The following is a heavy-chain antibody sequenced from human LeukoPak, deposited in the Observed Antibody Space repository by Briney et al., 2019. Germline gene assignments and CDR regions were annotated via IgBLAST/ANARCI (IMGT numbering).Heavy chain of an antibody. J-gene: IGHJ4*02. CDR2: INPNSGGT. Sequence: GASVKVSCKASGYTFTAYYMHWVRQAPGQGLEWMGWINPNSGGTNYAQKFQGRVTMTRDTSISTAYMELSRLRSDDTAVFYCARKGSTVMVTGPLDWGGREPLVTVSS. D-gene: IGHD5-18*01. CDR1: GYTFTAYY. V-gene: IGHV1-2*02. CDR3: ARKGSTVMVTGPLDW.